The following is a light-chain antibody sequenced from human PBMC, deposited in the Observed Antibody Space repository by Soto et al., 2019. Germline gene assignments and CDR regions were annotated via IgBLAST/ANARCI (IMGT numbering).Light chain of an antibody. Sequence: QSVLTQPASVSGSPGQSITISCTGTSSDVGGYNYVSWYQQHPGKAPKLMIYEVTNRPSGVSDRFSASKSGNTASLTISGLQAEDEADYFCSSYTTTSTHVAFGGGTKLTVL. J-gene: IGLJ2*01. CDR1: SSDVGGYNY. CDR3: SSYTTTSTHVA. CDR2: EVT. V-gene: IGLV2-14*01.